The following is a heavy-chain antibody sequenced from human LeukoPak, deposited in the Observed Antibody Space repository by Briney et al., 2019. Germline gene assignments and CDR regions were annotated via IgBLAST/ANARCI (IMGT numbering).Heavy chain of an antibody. J-gene: IGHJ6*02. CDR2: ISSSGGST. D-gene: IGHD6-13*01. CDR3: AKAASSSWPSYYYGMDV. Sequence: GGSLRLSCATSGFSFNNDWMDWVRQAPGKGLEWVSGISSSGGSTYYADSVKGRFTISRDNSKNTLYLQMNSLRAEDTAVYYCAKAASSSWPSYYYGMDVWGQGTTVTVSS. V-gene: IGHV3-23*01. CDR1: GFSFNNDW.